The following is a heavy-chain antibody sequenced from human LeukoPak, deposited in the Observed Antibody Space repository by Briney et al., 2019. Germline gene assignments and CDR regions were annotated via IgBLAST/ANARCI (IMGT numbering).Heavy chain of an antibody. J-gene: IGHJ3*02. D-gene: IGHD3-22*01. CDR1: GRSIGTYY. Sequence: SETLSLTCTGSGRSIGTYYWSWIRQPPGKWLESVGYIYYSGSTNYNPSLKSRVTISVDTSKNQFSLKLSSVTAADTAVYYCARDRPAYYYDSSGYKGSAFDIWGQGTMVTVSS. CDR3: ARDRPAYYYDSSGYKGSAFDI. V-gene: IGHV4-59*01. CDR2: IYYSGST.